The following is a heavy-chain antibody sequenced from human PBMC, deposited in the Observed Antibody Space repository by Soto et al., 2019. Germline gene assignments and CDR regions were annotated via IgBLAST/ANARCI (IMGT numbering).Heavy chain of an antibody. CDR1: GFTFISYA. Sequence: GSLRLSCAASGFTFISYAMSWVRQAPGKGLEWVSAISGSGGSTYYADSVKGRFTISRDNSKNTLYLQMNSLRAEDTAVYYCARLVVVAAAYYFDYWGQGTLVTVSS. CDR3: ARLVVVAAAYYFDY. V-gene: IGHV3-23*01. CDR2: ISGSGGST. J-gene: IGHJ4*02. D-gene: IGHD2-15*01.